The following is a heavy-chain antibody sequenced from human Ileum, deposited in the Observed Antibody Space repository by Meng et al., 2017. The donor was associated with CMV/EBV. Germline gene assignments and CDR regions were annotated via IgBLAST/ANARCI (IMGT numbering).Heavy chain of an antibody. CDR1: GFTFSNAW. J-gene: IGHJ5*02. CDR3: TSWGSIYCGGGDCYP. V-gene: IGHV3-15*01. D-gene: IGHD2-21*02. CDR2: IKSKADGETT. Sequence: GGSLRLSCAASGFTFSNAWMSWVRQAPGKGLEWVGRIKSKADGETTDYAAPVKGRFSISRDDSKNTLYLQMNSLKSEDTAMYYCTSWGSIYCGGGDCYPWGQGTLVTVSS.